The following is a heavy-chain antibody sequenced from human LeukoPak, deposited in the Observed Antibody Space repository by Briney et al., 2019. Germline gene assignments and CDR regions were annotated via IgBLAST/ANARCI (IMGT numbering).Heavy chain of an antibody. CDR2: IQHDGSNK. Sequence: GGSLRLSCAASGFTFSSSGMHWVRQAPGNGLEGVAFIQHDGSNKYYADSVKGRFTISRDNSKNTLYVQMNSLRAEDTAVYYCAKDLAQFGELSSWGQGTLVTVSS. CDR3: AKDLAQFGELSS. V-gene: IGHV3-30*02. CDR1: GFTFSSSG. D-gene: IGHD3-10*01. J-gene: IGHJ4*02.